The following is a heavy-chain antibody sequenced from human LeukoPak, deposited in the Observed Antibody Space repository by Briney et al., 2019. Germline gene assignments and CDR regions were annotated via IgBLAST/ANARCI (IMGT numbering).Heavy chain of an antibody. D-gene: IGHD6-13*01. V-gene: IGHV4-61*02. CDR1: GGSISSGSYY. J-gene: IGHJ4*02. CDR2: IYTSGST. Sequence: SETLSLTCTVSGGSISSGSYYWSWIRQPAGKGLEWIGRIYTSGSTNYNPSLKSRVTISVDTSRNQFSLKLSSVTAADTAVYYCARVGGSSWNSFDYWGQGTLVTVSS. CDR3: ARVGGSSWNSFDY.